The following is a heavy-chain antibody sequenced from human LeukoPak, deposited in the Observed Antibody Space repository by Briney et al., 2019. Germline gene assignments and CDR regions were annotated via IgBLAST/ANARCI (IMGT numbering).Heavy chain of an antibody. CDR1: GGSISSGDYY. D-gene: IGHD3-10*01. CDR2: IYYSGST. CDR3: ASQTMVRGGAMDV. Sequence: SETLSLTCTVSGGSISSGDYYWSWIRQPPGKGLEWIGYIYYSGSTYYNPSLKSRVTISVDTSKNQFSLKLSSVTAADTAVYYCASQTMVRGGAMDVWGQGTTVTVSS. V-gene: IGHV4-30-4*02. J-gene: IGHJ6*02.